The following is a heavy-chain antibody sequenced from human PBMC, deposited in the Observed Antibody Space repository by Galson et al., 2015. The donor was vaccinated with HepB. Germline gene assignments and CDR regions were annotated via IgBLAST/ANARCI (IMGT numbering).Heavy chain of an antibody. CDR2: ISAYNGNT. V-gene: IGHV1-18*01. D-gene: IGHD6-19*01. CDR1: GYTFTSYG. CDR3: ARDRREGSSGWYWGADY. Sequence: SVKVSCKASGYTFTSYGISWVRQAPGQGLEWMGWISAYNGNTNYAQKLQGRVTMTTDTSTSTAYMELRSLRSDDTAVYYCARDRREGSSGWYWGADYWGQGTLVTVSS. J-gene: IGHJ4*02.